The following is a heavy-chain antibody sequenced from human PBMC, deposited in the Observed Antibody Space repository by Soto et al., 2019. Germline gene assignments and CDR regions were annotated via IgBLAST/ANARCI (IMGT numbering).Heavy chain of an antibody. D-gene: IGHD1-26*01. CDR2: IYYSGST. V-gene: IGHV4-59*01. CDR1: GGSISSYY. Sequence: PSETLSLTCTVSGGSISSYYWSWIRQPPGKGLEWIGYIYYSGSTNYNPSLKSRVTISVDTSKNQFSLKLSSVTAADTAVYYCARVDRYSGSYYYFDYWGQGTLVTVSS. CDR3: ARVDRYSGSYYYFDY. J-gene: IGHJ4*02.